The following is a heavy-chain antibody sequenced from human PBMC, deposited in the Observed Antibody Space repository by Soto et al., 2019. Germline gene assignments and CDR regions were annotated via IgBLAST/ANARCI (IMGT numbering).Heavy chain of an antibody. V-gene: IGHV3-33*01. J-gene: IGHJ4*02. CDR3: ARDGYCSGGRCYSVPVFDY. CDR1: GFTFSSYG. CDR2: VWYDGSNK. D-gene: IGHD2-15*01. Sequence: QVQLVESGGGVVQPGRSLRLSCAASGFTFSSYGMHWVRQAPGKGLEWVAVVWYDGSNKYYADSVKGRFTISRDNSKNTLYLQMNSLRAEDMAVYYCARDGYCSGGRCYSVPVFDYWGQGTLVTVSS.